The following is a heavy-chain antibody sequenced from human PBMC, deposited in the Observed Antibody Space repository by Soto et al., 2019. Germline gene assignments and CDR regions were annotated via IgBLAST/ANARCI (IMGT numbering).Heavy chain of an antibody. CDR2: ISGSGGST. V-gene: IGHV3-23*01. CDR3: SKDRIGGNAELYCAYYGMDV. CDR1: GFTFSSYA. J-gene: IGHJ6*02. D-gene: IGHD1-26*01. Sequence: GGSLRLSCAASGFTFSSYAMSWVRQAPGKGLEWVSAISGSGGSTYYADSVKGRFTISRDNSKNTLYLQMNSLRAEDTAVYYCSKDRIGGNAELYCAYYGMDVWGQGTTVTVSS.